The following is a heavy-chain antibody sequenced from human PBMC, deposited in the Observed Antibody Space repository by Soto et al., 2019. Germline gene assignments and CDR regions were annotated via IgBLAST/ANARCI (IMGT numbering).Heavy chain of an antibody. CDR1: GFIVSSHE. J-gene: IGHJ4*02. D-gene: IGHD2-21*02. V-gene: IGHV3-48*03. CDR2: INGVDGAT. Sequence: GGSLRLFCKASGFIVSSHEVNWFRQAPGKGLEWLSYINGVDGATYYADSVNGRFTVSRDNAENSFHLQMNSLRAEDTAVYYCARETPHCGGDCLDYWGQGTLVTVSS. CDR3: ARETPHCGGDCLDY.